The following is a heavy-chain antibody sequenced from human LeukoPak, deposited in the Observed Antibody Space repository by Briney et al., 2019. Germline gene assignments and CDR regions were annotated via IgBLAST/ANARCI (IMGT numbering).Heavy chain of an antibody. CDR3: ARGSGGYCTNGVCYRPHYYYYGMDV. CDR1: GGSFSGYY. Sequence: PSETLSLTCAVYGGSFSGYYWSWIRQPPGKGLECIGEINHSGSTNYNPSLKSRVTISVDTSKNQFSLKLSSVTAADTAVYYCARGSGGYCTNGVCYRPHYYYYGMDVWGQGTTVTVSS. V-gene: IGHV4-34*01. CDR2: INHSGST. D-gene: IGHD2-8*01. J-gene: IGHJ6*02.